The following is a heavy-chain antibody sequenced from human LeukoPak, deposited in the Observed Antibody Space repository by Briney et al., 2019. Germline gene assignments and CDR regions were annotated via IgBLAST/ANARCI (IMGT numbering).Heavy chain of an antibody. CDR2: ISWDGGST. V-gene: IGHV3-43D*03. J-gene: IGHJ6*02. Sequence: GGSLRLSCAASGFTFDDYAMHWVRQAPGKGLEWVSLISWDGGSTYYADSVKGRFTISRDNSKNFLYLQMNSLRAEDTALYYCAKDIYNQKGKYYDILTGYYGGAYYYYGMDVWGQGTTVTVSS. CDR1: GFTFDDYA. CDR3: AKDIYNQKGKYYDILTGYYGGAYYYYGMDV. D-gene: IGHD3-9*01.